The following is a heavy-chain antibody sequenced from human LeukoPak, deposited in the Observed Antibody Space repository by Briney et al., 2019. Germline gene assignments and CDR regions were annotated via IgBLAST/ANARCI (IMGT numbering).Heavy chain of an antibody. J-gene: IGHJ4*02. Sequence: ASVKVSCKASGYTFTGYYMHWVRQAPGQGLEWMGWINPNSGGTNYAQKFQGRVTMTRDTSISTAYMELSRLRSDDTAVYYCARDRRDCTNGVCHSEDYWGQGTLVTVSS. CDR3: ARDRRDCTNGVCHSEDY. CDR2: INPNSGGT. V-gene: IGHV1-2*02. D-gene: IGHD2-8*01. CDR1: GYTFTGYY.